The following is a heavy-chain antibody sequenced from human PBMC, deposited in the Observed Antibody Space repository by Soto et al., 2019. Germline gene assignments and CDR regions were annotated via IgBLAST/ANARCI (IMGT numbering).Heavy chain of an antibody. Sequence: PSETLSLTCTVSVGSISRGGYYWSWIRHHPVKGLASIGYIYYSGSTYYNPSLKSRVTISVDTSKNQFSLKLSSVTAADTAVYYCASQTTPLELLVRGFRRAGPLTLGQGTLVTVSS. J-gene: IGHJ5*02. V-gene: IGHV4-31*03. D-gene: IGHD1-7*01. CDR2: IYYSGST. CDR3: ASQTTPLELLVRGFRRAGPLT. CDR1: VGSISRGGYY.